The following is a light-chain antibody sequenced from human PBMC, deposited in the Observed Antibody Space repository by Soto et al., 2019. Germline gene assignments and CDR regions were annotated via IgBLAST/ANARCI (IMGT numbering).Light chain of an antibody. CDR2: DVF. J-gene: IGKJ5*01. CDR1: QSVSSHY. CDR3: QQYGSSPIT. Sequence: ETVFTQSPGPLSLAPGERATLPCRASQSVSSHYLAWYQQKPGQAPRLLIYDVFNRATGIPARFSGSGSGTDFTLTISSLEPEDFAVYYCQQYGSSPITFGQGTRLEIK. V-gene: IGKV3-20*01.